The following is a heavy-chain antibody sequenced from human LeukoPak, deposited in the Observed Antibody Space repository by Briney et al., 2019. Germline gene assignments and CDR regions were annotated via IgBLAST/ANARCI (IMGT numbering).Heavy chain of an antibody. CDR1: GFTVSSNY. Sequence: GGSLRLSCAASGFTVSSNYMSWVRQAPGKGLEWVSVIYSGGSTYYADSVKGRFTISRDNSKNTRYLQMNSLRAEDTAVYYCARCQRPRACDYIWGSYRAGAFDIWGQGTMVTVSS. V-gene: IGHV3-53*01. CDR3: ARCQRPRACDYIWGSYRAGAFDI. D-gene: IGHD3-16*02. J-gene: IGHJ3*02. CDR2: IYSGGST.